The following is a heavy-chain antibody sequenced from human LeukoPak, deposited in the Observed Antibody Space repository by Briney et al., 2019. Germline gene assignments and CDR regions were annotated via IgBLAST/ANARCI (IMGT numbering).Heavy chain of an antibody. D-gene: IGHD6-19*01. V-gene: IGHV1-2*02. Sequence: GASVKVSCKASGYTFTGYYMHWVRQAPGQGLEWMGWINPNSGGTNYAQKFQGRVTMTRDTSISTAYMELSRLRSDDTAVYYCATTRYSSGWLSFDYWGQGTLVTVSS. CDR3: ATTRYSSGWLSFDY. CDR1: GYTFTGYY. CDR2: INPNSGGT. J-gene: IGHJ4*02.